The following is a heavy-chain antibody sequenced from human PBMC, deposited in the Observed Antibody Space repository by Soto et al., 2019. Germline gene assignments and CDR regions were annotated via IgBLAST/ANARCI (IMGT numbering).Heavy chain of an antibody. J-gene: IGHJ4*02. CDR2: IYPGDSDA. CDR1: EYNFISYS. D-gene: IGHD3-10*01. V-gene: IGHV5-51*01. CDR3: ARQAYFGSGTYYSDY. Sequence: PGESLKIDCKASEYNFISYSIAWVRQMPGKGLEWMGIIYPGDSDATYSPSFEGQVTFSVDKSITTAYLQWISLKASDIAMYYCARQAYFGSGTYYSDYWGQETQVTVS.